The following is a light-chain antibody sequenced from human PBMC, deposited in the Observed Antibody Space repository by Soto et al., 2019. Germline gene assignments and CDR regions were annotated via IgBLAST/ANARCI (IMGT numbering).Light chain of an antibody. Sequence: QSVLTQPASVSGSPGQSITISCTGTSSDIGGYNYVSWYQQHPGKAPKLMIYDVTNRPSGVSNRFSGSKSGNTASLTISGLQPEDEADYNCSSYTTSSTLEVFGGGTKLTVL. CDR3: SSYTTSSTLEV. CDR1: SSDIGGYNY. CDR2: DVT. V-gene: IGLV2-14*01. J-gene: IGLJ3*02.